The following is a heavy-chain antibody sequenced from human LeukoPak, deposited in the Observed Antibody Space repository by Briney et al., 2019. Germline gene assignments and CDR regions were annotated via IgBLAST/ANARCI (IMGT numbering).Heavy chain of an antibody. Sequence: GASVKVSCKASGYTFSGYYLHWVRQAPRQGLEWMGRINTNSGDTNYAQKFQGRVTVTTDTSVYMELSGLRSDDTAVYYCASGTYGDYSFDFWGQGVLVTVSS. CDR1: GYTFSGYY. J-gene: IGHJ4*02. CDR2: INTNSGDT. D-gene: IGHD2-21*02. CDR3: ASGTYGDYSFDF. V-gene: IGHV1-2*06.